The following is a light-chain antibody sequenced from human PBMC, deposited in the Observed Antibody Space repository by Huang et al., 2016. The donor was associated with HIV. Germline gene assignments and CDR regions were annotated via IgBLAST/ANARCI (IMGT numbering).Light chain of an antibody. CDR1: QAISYY. J-gene: IGKJ5*01. V-gene: IGKV1-9*01. CDR2: DAS. Sequence: IQLTPSLSSLSASIGDRVTITCRASQAISYYLAWYQQKPGKAPKLMIYDASTLQSDVASRFSGGGSGTDFTLTISSLQPADFATYYCQQLNSYPITFGQGTRLEIK. CDR3: QQLNSYPIT.